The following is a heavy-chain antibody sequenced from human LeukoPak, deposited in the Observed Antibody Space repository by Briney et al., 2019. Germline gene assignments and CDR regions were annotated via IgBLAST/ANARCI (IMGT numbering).Heavy chain of an antibody. CDR1: GFTFDDYG. CDR3: AKDRFFHDSGGKAN. J-gene: IGHJ4*02. Sequence: GGSLRLSCVASGFTFDDYGMFWVRQTPGKGLEWVSAISWNSGITAYADSVKGRFTIFRDNAKNSLYLQMNSLRVEDTAVYYCAKDRFFHDSGGKANWGQGTLVTVSS. CDR2: ISWNSGIT. V-gene: IGHV3-9*01. D-gene: IGHD2-15*01.